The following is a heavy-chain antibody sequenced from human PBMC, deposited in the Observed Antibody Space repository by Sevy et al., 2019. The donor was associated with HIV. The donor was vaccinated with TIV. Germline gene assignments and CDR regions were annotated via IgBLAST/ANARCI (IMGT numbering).Heavy chain of an antibody. J-gene: IGHJ6*03. CDR3: ASSEYYYYYYMDV. CDR1: GFTVSSNY. V-gene: IGHV3-53*04. Sequence: GGSLRLSCAASGFTVSSNYMSWVRQAPGKGLEWVSVIYSGGSTYYADSVKDRFTISRHNSKNTLYLQMNSLRAEDTAVYYCASSEYYYYYYMDVWGKGTTVTVSS. CDR2: IYSGGST.